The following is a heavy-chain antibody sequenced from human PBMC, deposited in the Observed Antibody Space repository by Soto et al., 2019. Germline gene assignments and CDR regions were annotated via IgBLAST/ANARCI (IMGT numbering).Heavy chain of an antibody. CDR3: ARDFSMVVVVPGY. D-gene: IGHD3-22*01. CDR1: GYTFTNYA. V-gene: IGHV1-3*05. J-gene: IGHJ4*02. CDR2: INAGNSDT. Sequence: QVQLVQSGAEEKKPGASVKVSCKASGYTFTNYAMHWVRQAPGQRLEWMGWINAGNSDTEYSQKFQGRVTITSDTAASTAYMELSSLRSEDTAVYYCARDFSMVVVVPGYWGQGTLVTVSS.